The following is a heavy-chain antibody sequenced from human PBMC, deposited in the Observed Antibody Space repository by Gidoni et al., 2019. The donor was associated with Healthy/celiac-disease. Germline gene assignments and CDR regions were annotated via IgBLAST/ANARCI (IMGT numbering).Heavy chain of an antibody. CDR3: AKGATPGISGGVYYYYYGMDV. Sequence: QVQLVESGGGVVQRGRSRRLSCAASGCTFRRYGMPGVRQAPGKGRELVALISYYGSNKYYADSVKGRFTISRDNSQNTLYLQMNSLRAEDTAVYYCAKGATPGISGGVYYYYYGMDVWGQGTTVTVSS. CDR2: ISYYGSNK. V-gene: IGHV3-30*18. D-gene: IGHD3-16*01. CDR1: GCTFRRYG. J-gene: IGHJ6*02.